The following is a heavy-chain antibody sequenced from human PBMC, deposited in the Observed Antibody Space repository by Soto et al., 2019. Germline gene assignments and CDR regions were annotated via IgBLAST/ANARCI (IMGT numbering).Heavy chain of an antibody. V-gene: IGHV3-30-3*01. D-gene: IGHD1-20*01. CDR1: GFTFSSYA. CDR2: ISYDGSNK. CDR3: ASLDKTILATPVYDAFDI. J-gene: IGHJ3*02. Sequence: PGGSLRLSCAASGFTFSSYAMHWVRQAPGKGLEWVAVISYDGSNKYYADSVKGRFTNSRDNSKNTLYLQMNSLRAEDTAVYYCASLDKTILATPVYDAFDIWGQGTMVPVSS.